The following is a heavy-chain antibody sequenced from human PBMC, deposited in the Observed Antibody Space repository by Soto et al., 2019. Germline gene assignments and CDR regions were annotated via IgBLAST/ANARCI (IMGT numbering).Heavy chain of an antibody. CDR2: ISGSGGSP. CDR3: AKARCTTTNCYVPDY. J-gene: IGHJ4*02. V-gene: IGHV3-23*01. Sequence: PGGSLRLSCAASGFSFSTYTMSWVRRAPGKGLEWVSAISGSGGSPSYADSVQGRFTISRDNPKKTLYLQMNSLRAEDTAVYYCAKARCTTTNCYVPDYWGQVSLVTVSS. CDR1: GFSFSTYT. D-gene: IGHD1-26*01.